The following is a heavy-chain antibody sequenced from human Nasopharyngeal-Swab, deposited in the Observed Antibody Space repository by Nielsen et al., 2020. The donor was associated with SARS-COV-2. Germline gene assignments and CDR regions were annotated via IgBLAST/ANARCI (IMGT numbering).Heavy chain of an antibody. J-gene: IGHJ4*02. CDR3: ARVASYFDY. Sequence: ASVKVSCKVSGYTLTELSMHWVRQAPGQGLEWMGWINPNSGGTNYAQKFQGRVTMTRDTSISTAYMELSRLRSDDTAVYYCARVASYFDYWGQGTLVTVSS. V-gene: IGHV1-2*02. CDR1: GYTLTELS. CDR2: INPNSGGT.